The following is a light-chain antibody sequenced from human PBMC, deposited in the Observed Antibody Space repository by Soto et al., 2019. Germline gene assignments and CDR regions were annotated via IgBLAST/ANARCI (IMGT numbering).Light chain of an antibody. CDR1: SSNIGSKT. CDR2: NNY. Sequence: QSVLTQPPSASGTPGQRVTISCSGSSSNIGSKTVNWYQQLPGTAPKLLIYNNYQRPSGVPDRISGSKSGTSASLAISGLQSEDEADYYCSAWDASLNGYVFGTGTKVTVL. V-gene: IGLV1-44*01. CDR3: SAWDASLNGYV. J-gene: IGLJ1*01.